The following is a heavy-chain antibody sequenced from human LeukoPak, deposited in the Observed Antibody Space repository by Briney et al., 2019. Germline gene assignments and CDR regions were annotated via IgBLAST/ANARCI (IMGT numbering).Heavy chain of an antibody. V-gene: IGHV4-34*01. D-gene: IGHD6-13*01. CDR2: IHRSGST. Sequence: PSETLSLTCAVFGGSFSGYHWTWIRQPPGKGLEWSGEIHRSGSTNYNPSLQSRVTISVDTSRNQFSLKLRSVTAADTAVYYCAREGTYTSTSYFFDYWGQGALVTVSS. CDR3: AREGTYTSTSYFFDY. CDR1: GGSFSGYH. J-gene: IGHJ4*02.